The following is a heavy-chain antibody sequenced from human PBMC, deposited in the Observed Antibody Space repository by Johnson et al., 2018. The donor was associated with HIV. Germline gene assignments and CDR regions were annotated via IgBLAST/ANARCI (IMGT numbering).Heavy chain of an antibody. Sequence: QVQLVESGGGVVQPGRSLRLSCAASGFTSTNCARHWVRQAPGISYDGSNNYYADCVKGRFTISRDNSKNSLHLQMNSLRAEDTAVYYCARAGVVFSTASHDAFDIWGQGTMVTVSS. J-gene: IGHJ3*02. D-gene: IGHD2-21*01. CDR1: GFTSTNCA. CDR3: ARAGVVFSTASHDAFDI. V-gene: IGHV3-30*07. CDR2: ISYDGSNN.